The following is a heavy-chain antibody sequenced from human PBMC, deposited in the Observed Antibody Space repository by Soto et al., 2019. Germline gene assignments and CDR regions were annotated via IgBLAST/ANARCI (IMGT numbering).Heavy chain of an antibody. J-gene: IGHJ4*02. CDR3: ARVRRTAVAGHRTGAFDY. CDR1: GYTFTSYY. V-gene: IGHV1-46*01. D-gene: IGHD6-19*01. CDR2: INPSGGST. Sequence: ASVKVSCKASGYTFTSYYMHWVRQAPGQGLEWMGIINPSGGSTSYAQKFQGRVTMTRDTSTSTVYMELSSLRSEDTAVYYCARVRRTAVAGHRTGAFDYWGQGTLVTVSS.